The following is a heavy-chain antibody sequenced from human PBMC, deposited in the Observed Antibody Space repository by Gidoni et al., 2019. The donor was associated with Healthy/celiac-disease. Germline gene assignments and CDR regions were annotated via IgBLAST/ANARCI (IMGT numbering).Heavy chain of an antibody. J-gene: IGHJ4*02. V-gene: IGHV4-39*01. D-gene: IGHD6-13*01. Sequence: QLQLQESGPGLVKPSETLSLTCTVSGGSISSSSYYWGWIRQPPGKGLEWIGSIYYSGSTYYNPSLKSRVTISVDTSKNQFSLKLSSVTAADTAVYYCARQWVGYSSSWWPGIDYWGQGTLVTVSS. CDR3: ARQWVGYSSSWWPGIDY. CDR2: IYYSGST. CDR1: GGSISSSSYY.